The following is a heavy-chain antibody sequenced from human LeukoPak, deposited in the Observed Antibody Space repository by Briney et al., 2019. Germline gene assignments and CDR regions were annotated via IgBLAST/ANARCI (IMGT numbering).Heavy chain of an antibody. Sequence: PSETLSLTCTVSGGSISSYYWSWIRQPPGRGLEWIGRIYSSGSTNYNPSLKSRVTMSIDTSKNQFSLNLSSVTAADTAMYYCAKGGSSWYNWFDPWGQGTLVTVSS. CDR1: GGSISSYY. V-gene: IGHV4-4*07. D-gene: IGHD6-13*01. CDR3: AKGGSSWYNWFDP. CDR2: IYSSGST. J-gene: IGHJ5*02.